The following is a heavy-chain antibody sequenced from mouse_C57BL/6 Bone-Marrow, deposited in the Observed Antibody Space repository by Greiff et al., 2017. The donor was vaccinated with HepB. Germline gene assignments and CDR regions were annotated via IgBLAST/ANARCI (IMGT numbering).Heavy chain of an antibody. CDR2: IYPRSGNT. CDR3: ARDYRSNWRYFDV. CDR1: GYTFTSYG. J-gene: IGHJ1*03. D-gene: IGHD1-1*01. V-gene: IGHV1-81*01. Sequence: VQLQQSGAELARPGASVKLSCKASGYTFTSYGISWVKQRTGQGLEWIGEIYPRSGNTYYNEKFKGKATLTADKSSSTAYMELRSLTSEDSAVYFCARDYRSNWRYFDVWGTGTTVTVSS.